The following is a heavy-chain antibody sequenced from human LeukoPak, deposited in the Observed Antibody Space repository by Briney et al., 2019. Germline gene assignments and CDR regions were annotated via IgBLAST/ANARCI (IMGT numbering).Heavy chain of an antibody. CDR1: GGSISSSSYY. CDR3: ARWHRYYFDY. J-gene: IGHJ4*02. V-gene: IGHV4-39*01. CDR2: IYYSGSI. Sequence: SETLSLTCTVSGGSISSSSYYWGWIRQPPGKGLEWIGSIYYSGSIYYNPSLKSRVTISVDTSKNQFSLKLSSVTAADTAVYYCARWHRYYFDYWGQGTLVTISS.